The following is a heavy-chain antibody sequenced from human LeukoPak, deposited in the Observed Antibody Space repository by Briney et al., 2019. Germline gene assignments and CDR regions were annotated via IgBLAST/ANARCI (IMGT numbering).Heavy chain of an antibody. CDR2: IYYSGST. V-gene: IGHV4-59*12. CDR1: GGSISTYY. Sequence: SETLSLTCTVSGGSISTYYGNWIRQAPGKGLEWIGYIYYSGSTNYNPSLKSRVTMSVDTSRNQFSPNLSSVTAADTAVYYCARDQVECTGGTCQSRVGFDFWGQGTLVTVSS. J-gene: IGHJ4*02. D-gene: IGHD2-8*02. CDR3: ARDQVECTGGTCQSRVGFDF.